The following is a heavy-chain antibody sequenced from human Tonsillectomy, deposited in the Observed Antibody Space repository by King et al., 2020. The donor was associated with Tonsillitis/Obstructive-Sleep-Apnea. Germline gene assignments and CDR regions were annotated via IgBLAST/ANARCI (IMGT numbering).Heavy chain of an antibody. V-gene: IGHV3-30*04. CDR2: ISYDGSHK. CDR1: GFTFSSYA. Sequence: QLVQSGGGVVQPGRSLRLSCAASGFTFSSYAMHWVRQAPGKGLEWVTVISYDGSHKYYADSVKGRFTISRDNSKNTLYLKMNSLRPEDTAVYYCARAPGIAASNINYYFGMDVWGQGTTVTVSS. CDR3: ARAPGIAASNINYYFGMDV. J-gene: IGHJ6*02. D-gene: IGHD6-13*01.